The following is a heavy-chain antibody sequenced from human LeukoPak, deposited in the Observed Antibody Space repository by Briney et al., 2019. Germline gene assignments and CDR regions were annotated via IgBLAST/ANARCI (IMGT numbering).Heavy chain of an antibody. CDR1: GFTFSSYS. Sequence: GGSLRLSCAASGFTFSSYSMNWVRQAPGKGLEWVSSISSSSSYIYYADSVKGRFTISRDNAKNSLYLQMNSLRAEDTAVYYCARDPSGGFYYYYMDVWGKGTTVTVSS. CDR3: ARDPSGGFYYYYMDV. V-gene: IGHV3-21*01. CDR2: ISSSSSYI. D-gene: IGHD2-15*01. J-gene: IGHJ6*03.